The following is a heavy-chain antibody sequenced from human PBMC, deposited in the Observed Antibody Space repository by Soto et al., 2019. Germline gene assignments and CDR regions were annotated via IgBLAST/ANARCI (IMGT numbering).Heavy chain of an antibody. V-gene: IGHV3-23*01. D-gene: IGHD2-2*01. CDR1: GFTFSSYA. Sequence: PGGSLRLSCAASGFTFSSYAMSWVRQAPGKGLEWVSAISGSGGSTYYADSVKGRFTISRDNSTNTLYLQMNSLSAEDTAVYYCAKDHVPYCSSTSCSFPGYWGQGTLVSVS. J-gene: IGHJ4*02. CDR3: AKDHVPYCSSTSCSFPGY. CDR2: ISGSGGST.